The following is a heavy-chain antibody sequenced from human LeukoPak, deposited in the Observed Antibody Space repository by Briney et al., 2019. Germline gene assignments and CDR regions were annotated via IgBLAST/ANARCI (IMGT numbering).Heavy chain of an antibody. D-gene: IGHD3-10*01. CDR3: ARDSNYYGSGSYIDY. Sequence: GASVEVSCKASGYTFTSYGISWVRQAPGQGLEWMGWISAYNGNTNYAQKLQGRVTMTTDTSTSTAYMELRSLRSDDTAVYYCARDSNYYGSGSYIDYWGQGTLVTVSS. CDR2: ISAYNGNT. V-gene: IGHV1-18*01. J-gene: IGHJ4*02. CDR1: GYTFTSYG.